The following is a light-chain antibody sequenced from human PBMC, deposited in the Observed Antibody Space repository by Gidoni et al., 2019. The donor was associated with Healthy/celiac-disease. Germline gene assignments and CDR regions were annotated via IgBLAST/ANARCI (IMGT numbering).Light chain of an antibody. V-gene: IGLV1-40*01. CDR2: CNS. Sequence: QSVLTQPPSVSGAPGQRVTISCTGSSSNIGAGYDVHWYQQLPGTAPKLLIYCNSNRPSGVPDRFSGSKSGTSASLATTGLQAEDEADYYCQSYDSSLSGWVLGGGTKLTVL. CDR3: QSYDSSLSGWV. CDR1: SSNIGAGYD. J-gene: IGLJ3*02.